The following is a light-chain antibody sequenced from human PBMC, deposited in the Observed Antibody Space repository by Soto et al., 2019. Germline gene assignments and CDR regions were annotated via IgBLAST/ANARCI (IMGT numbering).Light chain of an antibody. Sequence: AIRMTQSPSSFSASTGDRVTITCRASQGISSYLAWYQQKPGKAPKLLIYAASTLQSGVPSRFSGSGSGTDFTLTISCLQSEDFATYYCQQYNSAPRTFGQGTKV. J-gene: IGKJ1*01. CDR2: AAS. CDR3: QQYNSAPRT. CDR1: QGISSY. V-gene: IGKV1-8*01.